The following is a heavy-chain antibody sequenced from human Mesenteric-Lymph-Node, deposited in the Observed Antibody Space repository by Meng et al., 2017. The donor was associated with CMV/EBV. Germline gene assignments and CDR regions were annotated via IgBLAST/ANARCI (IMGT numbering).Heavy chain of an antibody. D-gene: IGHD4-23*01. CDR3: ARHQRWLKSEGGFNY. CDR2: INLSGST. J-gene: IGHJ4*02. Sequence: LQPGAADPFTLSEPPPLTGAVDGGSFSVYYWSWIRQPPGKGLEWIGEINLSGSTNYNPSLKSRVTISVDTSKNQFSLKLSSVTAADTAVYYCARHQRWLKSEGGFNYWGQGTLVTVSS. CDR1: GGSFSVYY. V-gene: IGHV4-34*01.